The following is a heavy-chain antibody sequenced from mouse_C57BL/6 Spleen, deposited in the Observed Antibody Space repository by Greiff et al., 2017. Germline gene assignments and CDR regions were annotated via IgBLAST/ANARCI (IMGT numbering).Heavy chain of an antibody. CDR3: ARPDYYGSSYWFAY. V-gene: IGHV1-82*01. CDR1: GYAFSSSW. Sequence: LQQSGPELVKPGASVKISCKASGYAFSSSWMNWVKQRPGKGLEWIGRIYPGDGDTNYNGKFKGKATLTADKSSSTAYMQLSSLTSEDSAVYFCARPDYYGSSYWFAYWGQGTLVTVSA. J-gene: IGHJ3*01. D-gene: IGHD1-1*01. CDR2: IYPGDGDT.